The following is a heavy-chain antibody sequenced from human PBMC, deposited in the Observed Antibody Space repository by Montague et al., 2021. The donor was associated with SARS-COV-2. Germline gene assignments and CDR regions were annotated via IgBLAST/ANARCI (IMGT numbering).Heavy chain of an antibody. CDR2: MSYSGTT. J-gene: IGHJ5*02. V-gene: IGHV4-59*01. CDR1: GGSISSYY. Sequence: SETLSLTCTVSGGSISSYYWSWSRQPPGQGLEWIGYMSYSGTTNYNPSLRIRLTMSIDTSKDQLSLKLSSLTAADAAVYYCARGRDQLGWFDPWGQGTLVTVSS. D-gene: IGHD7-27*01. CDR3: ARGRDQLGWFDP.